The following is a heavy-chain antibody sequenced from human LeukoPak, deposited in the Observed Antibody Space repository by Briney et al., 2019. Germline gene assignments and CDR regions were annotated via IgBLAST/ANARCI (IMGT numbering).Heavy chain of an antibody. CDR1: GFTFRSYE. CDR2: TSSSDAGT. CDR3: ARAPVTSCRGAFCYPFDI. D-gene: IGHD2-15*01. J-gene: IGHJ4*02. Sequence: PGGSLTLSCEDSGFTFRSYEMNWVRQAPGKGLEWVSATSSSDAGTYHAESVRGRFTISRDNSKNTLYLQMNSLRADDAAVYYCARAPVTSCRGAFCYPFDIWGQGTLVTVSS. V-gene: IGHV3-23*01.